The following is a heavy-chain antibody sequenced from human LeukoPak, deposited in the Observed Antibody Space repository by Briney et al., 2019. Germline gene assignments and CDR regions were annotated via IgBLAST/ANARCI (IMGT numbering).Heavy chain of an antibody. J-gene: IGHJ3*02. CDR1: GYTFTSYY. CDR2: INPNSGGT. Sequence: ASVKVSCKASGYTFTSYYMHWVRQAPGQGLEWMGLINPNSGGTNYAQKFQGRVTMTRDTSISTAYMELSRLRSDDTAVYYCARGSYYGFDAFDIWGQGTMVTVSS. D-gene: IGHD1-26*01. CDR3: ARGSYYGFDAFDI. V-gene: IGHV1-2*06.